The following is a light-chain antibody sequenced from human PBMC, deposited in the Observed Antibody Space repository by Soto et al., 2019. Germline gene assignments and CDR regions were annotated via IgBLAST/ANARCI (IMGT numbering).Light chain of an antibody. CDR2: LGS. CDR3: MQALQPPWT. J-gene: IGKJ1*01. Sequence: DIVVTQSPLSLPVTPGEPASISCRSSQSLLHSNGYNYLDWYLQKPGQSPQLLIHLGSIRASGVPDRFSVSGSGTDFTLKISRVEAGDVGVYYCMQALQPPWTFGQGTRVEIK. CDR1: QSLLHSNGYNY. V-gene: IGKV2-28*01.